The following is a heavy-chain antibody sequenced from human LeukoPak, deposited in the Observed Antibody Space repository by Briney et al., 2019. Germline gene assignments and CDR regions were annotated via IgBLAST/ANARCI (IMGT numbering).Heavy chain of an antibody. D-gene: IGHD3-10*01. CDR1: GFSVSNDW. Sequence: PGGSLRLSCAASGFSVSNDWMSWVRQAPGKGLEWVGHINRKSDGGTTNYAGPVKGRFTISRDDSKNTLHLEMNSLKSEDTAVYYCVGSFLGYWGQGTLVTVSS. CDR3: VGSFLGY. CDR2: INRKSDGGTT. J-gene: IGHJ4*02. V-gene: IGHV3-15*01.